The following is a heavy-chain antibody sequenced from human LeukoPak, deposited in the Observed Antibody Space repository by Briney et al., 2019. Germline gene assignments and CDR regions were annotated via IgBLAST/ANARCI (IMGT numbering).Heavy chain of an antibody. CDR1: GGTFSSYA. Sequence: SVKVSCKASGGTFSSYAISWVRQAPGQGLEWMGGIIPIFGTANYAQKFQGRVTVTADESTSTAYMELSSLRSEDTAVYYCARGLPGYSSGWPFDYWGQGTLVTVSS. J-gene: IGHJ4*02. CDR3: ARGLPGYSSGWPFDY. CDR2: IIPIFGTA. D-gene: IGHD6-19*01. V-gene: IGHV1-69*13.